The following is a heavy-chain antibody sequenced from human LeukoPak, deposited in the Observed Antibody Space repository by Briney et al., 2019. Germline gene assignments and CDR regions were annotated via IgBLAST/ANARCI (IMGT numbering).Heavy chain of an antibody. CDR2: INWHGGST. CDR3: ARDGQFGSGSYEDY. D-gene: IGHD1-26*01. Sequence: PGGSLRLSCAASGFTFGSYGMSWVRQAPGKGLEWVSGINWHGGSTGYADSVKGRFTISRDNAKNSLYLQMNSLRAEDTALYYCARDGQFGSGSYEDYWGQGTLVTVSS. V-gene: IGHV3-20*04. J-gene: IGHJ4*02. CDR1: GFTFGSYG.